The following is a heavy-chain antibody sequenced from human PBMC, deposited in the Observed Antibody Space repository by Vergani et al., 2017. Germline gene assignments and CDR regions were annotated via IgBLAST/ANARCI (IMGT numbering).Heavy chain of an antibody. CDR1: GGTFSSYA. D-gene: IGHD6-6*01. CDR3: ARKTEYSSSFRFYGMDV. CDR2: IIPILGIA. Sequence: QVQLVQSGAEVKKPGSSVKVSCKASGGTFSSYAISWVRQAPGQGLEWMGGIIPILGIANYAQKFQGRVTITADKSTSTAYMELSSLRSEDTAVYYCARKTEYSSSFRFYGMDVWGQGTTVTVSS. J-gene: IGHJ6*02. V-gene: IGHV1-69*09.